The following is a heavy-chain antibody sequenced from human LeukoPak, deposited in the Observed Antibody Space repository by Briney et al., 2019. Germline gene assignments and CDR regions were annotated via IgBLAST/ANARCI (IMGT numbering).Heavy chain of an antibody. CDR1: GFTFRSYG. D-gene: IGHD2-2*01. J-gene: IGHJ6*02. CDR2: IWYDGSNK. CDR3: ARVRKVVPAANLLVTYYYYGMDV. V-gene: IGHV3-33*01. Sequence: GRSLRLSCAASGFTFRSYGMHWVRQAPGKGLEWVAVIWYDGSNKYYADSVKGRFTISRDNSKNTLYLQMNSLRAEDTAVYYCARVRKVVPAANLLVTYYYYGMDVWGQGTTVTVSS.